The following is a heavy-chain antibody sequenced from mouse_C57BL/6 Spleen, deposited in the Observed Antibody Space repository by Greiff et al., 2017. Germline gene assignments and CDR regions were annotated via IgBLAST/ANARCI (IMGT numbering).Heavy chain of an antibody. Sequence: VQLQQPGAELVMPGASVKLSCKASGYTFTSYWMHWVKQRPGQGLEWIGEIDPSDSYTNYNHKFKGKSTLTVDKSSSTAYMQLSSLTSEDSAVYYCARGYYYGSSHWYFDVWGTGTTVTVSS. CDR2: IDPSDSYT. D-gene: IGHD1-1*01. J-gene: IGHJ1*03. CDR3: ARGYYYGSSHWYFDV. CDR1: GYTFTSYW. V-gene: IGHV1-69*01.